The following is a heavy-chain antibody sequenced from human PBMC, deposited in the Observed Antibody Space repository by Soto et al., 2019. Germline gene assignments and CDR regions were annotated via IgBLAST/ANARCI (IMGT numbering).Heavy chain of an antibody. CDR3: ARDQARIVVVPAAIEWFDP. CDR1: GFTFSDYY. J-gene: IGHJ5*02. D-gene: IGHD2-2*02. CDR2: ISSSGSTI. V-gene: IGHV3-11*01. Sequence: QVQLVESGGGLVKPGGSLRLSCAASGFTFSDYYMSWIRQAPGKGLEWASYISSSGSTIYYADSVKGRFTISRDNAKNSLYLQMNSLRAEDTAVYYCARDQARIVVVPAAIEWFDPWGQGTLVTVSS.